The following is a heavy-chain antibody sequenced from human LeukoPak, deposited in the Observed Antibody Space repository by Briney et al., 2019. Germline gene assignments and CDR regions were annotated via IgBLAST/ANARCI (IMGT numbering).Heavy chain of an antibody. CDR1: GFTFDDYA. CDR2: ISWNSGSI. J-gene: IGHJ4*02. V-gene: IGHV3-9*01. CDR3: ARVRNTAMGLDY. D-gene: IGHD5-18*01. Sequence: GGSLRLSCAASGFTFDDYAMHWVRQAPGKGLEWVSGISWNSGSIGYADSVKGRFTISRDNAKNSLYLQMNSLRAEDTALYYCARVRNTAMGLDYWGQGTLVTVSS.